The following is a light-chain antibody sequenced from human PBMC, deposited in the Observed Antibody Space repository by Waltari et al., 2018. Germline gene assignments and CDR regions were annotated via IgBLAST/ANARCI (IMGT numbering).Light chain of an antibody. CDR2: KDS. CDR3: QSADSSGTPWV. V-gene: IGLV3-25*02. CDR1: ALPKQY. J-gene: IGLJ1*01. Sequence: SYELTQPPSVSVSPGQTARITCSGDALPKQYAYWYQQKPGQAPVLVIYKDSERHSGIPERFSGSSSGTTVTLTISGVQAEDEADYYCQSADSSGTPWVFGTGTKVTVL.